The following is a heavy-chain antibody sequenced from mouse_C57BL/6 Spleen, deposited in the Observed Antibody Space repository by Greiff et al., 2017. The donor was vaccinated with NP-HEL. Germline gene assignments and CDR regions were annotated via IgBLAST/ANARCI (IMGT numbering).Heavy chain of an antibody. CDR3: ARRGDYYGSSHYAMEY. J-gene: IGHJ4*01. D-gene: IGHD1-1*01. Sequence: EVHLVESGGGLVKPGGSLKLSCAASGFTFSDYGMHWVRQAPEKGLEWVAYISSGSSTIYYADTVKGRFTISRDNAKNTLFLQMTSLRSEDTAMYYGARRGDYYGSSHYAMEYWGQGTSVTVAS. V-gene: IGHV5-17*01. CDR1: GFTFSDYG. CDR2: ISSGSSTI.